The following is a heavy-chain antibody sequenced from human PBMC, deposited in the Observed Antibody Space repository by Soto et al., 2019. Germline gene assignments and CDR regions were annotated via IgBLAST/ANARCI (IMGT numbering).Heavy chain of an antibody. CDR3: ARGGDDYVWGSYRPAYYFDY. Sequence: ASVKVSCKASGYTFTSYGISWVRQAPGQGLEWMGWISAYNGNTNYAQKLQGRVTMTTDTSTSTAYMELRSLRSDDTAVYYCARGGDDYVWGSYRPAYYFDYWGQGTLVTVS. J-gene: IGHJ4*02. CDR1: GYTFTSYG. CDR2: ISAYNGNT. V-gene: IGHV1-18*01. D-gene: IGHD3-16*02.